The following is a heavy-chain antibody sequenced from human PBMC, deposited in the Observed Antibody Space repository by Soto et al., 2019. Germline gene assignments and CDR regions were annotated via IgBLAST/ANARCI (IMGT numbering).Heavy chain of an antibody. CDR2: INHSGST. J-gene: IGHJ4*02. CDR1: GGSFSGYY. V-gene: IGHV4-34*01. Sequence: SETLSLTCAVYGGSFSGYYWSWIRQPPGKGLEWIGEINHSGSTNYNPSLKSRVTISVDTSKNQFSLKLSSVTAADTAVYYCARSIAARLDFDYWGQGTL. CDR3: ARSIAARLDFDY. D-gene: IGHD6-6*01.